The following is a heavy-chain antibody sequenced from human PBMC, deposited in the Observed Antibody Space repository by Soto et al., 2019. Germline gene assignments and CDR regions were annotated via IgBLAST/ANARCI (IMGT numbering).Heavy chain of an antibody. CDR2: IYYSGST. CDR3: ASTVTTRGYSYMDV. V-gene: IGHV4-39*01. D-gene: IGHD4-17*01. CDR1: GGSISSSSYY. J-gene: IGHJ6*03. Sequence: SETLSLTCTVSGGSISSSSYYWGWIRQPPGKGLEWIGSIYYSGSTYYNPSLKSRVTISVDTSKNQFSLKLSSVAAADTAVYYRASTVTTRGYSYMDVWGKGTTVTVSS.